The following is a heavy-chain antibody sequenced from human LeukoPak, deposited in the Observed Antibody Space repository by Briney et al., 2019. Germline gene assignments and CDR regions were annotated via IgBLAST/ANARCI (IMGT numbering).Heavy chain of an antibody. Sequence: GGSLRLSCAASEFTFNNAWMSWVRQAPGKGLEWVGRIKSKTGGGTTDYAAPVKGRFTISRDDSKNTLYLQMNSLETEDTAVYYCTTDLRWELIPDDYWGQGTLVTVSS. D-gene: IGHD1-26*01. J-gene: IGHJ4*02. CDR1: EFTFNNAW. V-gene: IGHV3-15*01. CDR2: IKSKTGGGTT. CDR3: TTDLRWELIPDDY.